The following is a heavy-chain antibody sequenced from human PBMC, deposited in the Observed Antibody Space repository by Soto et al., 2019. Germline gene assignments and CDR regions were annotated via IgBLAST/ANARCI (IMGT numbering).Heavy chain of an antibody. CDR1: GFTFSSYS. D-gene: IGHD6-13*01. CDR2: ISSSSSYI. Sequence: EVQLVESGGGLVKPGGSLRLSCAASGFTFSSYSMNWVRQAPGTGLEWVSSISSSSSYIYYADSVKGRFTISRDNAKNSLYLQMNSLRAEDTAVYYCARGAYSSSWSPLDYWGQGTLVTVSS. J-gene: IGHJ4*02. V-gene: IGHV3-21*01. CDR3: ARGAYSSSWSPLDY.